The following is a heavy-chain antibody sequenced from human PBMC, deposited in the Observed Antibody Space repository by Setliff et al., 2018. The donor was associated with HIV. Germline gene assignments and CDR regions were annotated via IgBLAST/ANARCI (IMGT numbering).Heavy chain of an antibody. V-gene: IGHV4-4*07. CDR1: GDSIINYY. CDR2: VKSSGTT. CDR3: AREAPDSSYYYYMDV. J-gene: IGHJ6*03. Sequence: SETLSLTCTVSGDSIINYYWSWIRQPAGKGLEWIGRVKSSGTTTYSPSLKSRVTMSVDTAKRQFSLRLSSLTAADTAVYYCAREAPDSSYYYYMDVWGKGATVTVSS.